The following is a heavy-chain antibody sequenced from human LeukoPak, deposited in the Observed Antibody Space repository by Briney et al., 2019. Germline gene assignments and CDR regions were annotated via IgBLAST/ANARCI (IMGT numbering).Heavy chain of an antibody. J-gene: IGHJ4*02. V-gene: IGHV1-46*01. D-gene: IGHD6-13*01. CDR1: GYTFTSYY. Sequence: ASVKVSCTASGYTFTSYYMHWVRQAPGQGLEWMGIINPSGGSTSYAQKFQGRVTMTRDTSTSTVYMELSSLRSEDTAVYYCARWGGAAEGLDYWGQGTLVTVSS. CDR2: INPSGGST. CDR3: ARWGGAAEGLDY.